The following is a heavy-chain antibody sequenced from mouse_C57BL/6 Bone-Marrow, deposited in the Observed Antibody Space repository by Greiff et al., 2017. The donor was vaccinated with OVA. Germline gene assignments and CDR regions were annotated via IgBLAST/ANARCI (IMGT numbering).Heavy chain of an antibody. V-gene: IGHV1-81*01. Sequence: VKLMESGAELARPGASVKLSCKASGYTFTSYGISWVKQRTGQGLEWIGEIYPRSGNTYYNEKFKGKATLTADKSSSTAYMELRSLTSEDSAVYFCARRGQLRLPYWGQGTLVTVSA. CDR3: ARRGQLRLPY. J-gene: IGHJ3*01. CDR2: IYPRSGNT. D-gene: IGHD3-2*02. CDR1: GYTFTSYG.